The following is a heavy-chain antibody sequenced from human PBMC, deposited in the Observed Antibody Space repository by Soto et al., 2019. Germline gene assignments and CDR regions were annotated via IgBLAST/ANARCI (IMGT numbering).Heavy chain of an antibody. CDR2: INAGNGNT. CDR3: ARDRSPEGSGGSYNGGWFDP. CDR1: GYTFTSYA. V-gene: IGHV1-3*01. Sequence: QVQLVQSGAEVKKPGASVKVSCKASGYTFTSYAMHWVRQAPGQRLEWMGWINAGNGNTKYSQKFQGRVTITRDTSASTAYMELSSLRSEDTAVYYCARDRSPEGSGGSYNGGWFDPWGQGTLVTVSS. D-gene: IGHD2-15*01. J-gene: IGHJ5*02.